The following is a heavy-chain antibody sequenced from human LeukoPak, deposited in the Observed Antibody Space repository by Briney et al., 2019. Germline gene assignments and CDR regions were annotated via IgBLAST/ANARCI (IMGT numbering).Heavy chain of an antibody. Sequence: GGSLRLSCIASGFNFNTYEMNWVRQAPGKGLEWVSYISSSGSTIYYADSVKGRFTISRDNAKNSLYLQMNSLRAEDTAVYYCARDPDTSYGVYWGQGTLVTVSS. V-gene: IGHV3-48*03. CDR3: ARDPDTSYGVY. D-gene: IGHD5-18*01. J-gene: IGHJ4*02. CDR2: ISSSGSTI. CDR1: GFNFNTYE.